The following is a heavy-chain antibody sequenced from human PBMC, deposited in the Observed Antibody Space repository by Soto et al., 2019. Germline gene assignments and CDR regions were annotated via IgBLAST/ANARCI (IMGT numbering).Heavy chain of an antibody. V-gene: IGHV4-31*03. CDR1: GGSISSGGYY. CDR3: ARDRYYYDSSGYLPLYGMDV. CDR2: IYYSGST. Sequence: TLSLTCTVSGGSISSGGYYWSWILQHPGKGLEWIGYIYYSGSTYYNPSLKSRVTISVDTSKNQFSLKLSSVTAADTAVYYCARDRYYYDSSGYLPLYGMDVWGQGTTVTVSS. J-gene: IGHJ6*02. D-gene: IGHD3-22*01.